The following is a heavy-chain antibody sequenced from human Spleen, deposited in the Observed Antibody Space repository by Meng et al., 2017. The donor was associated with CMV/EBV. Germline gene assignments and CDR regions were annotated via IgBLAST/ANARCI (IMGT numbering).Heavy chain of an antibody. V-gene: IGHV3-53*01. CDR1: TFTASSNY. CDR3: AKDRLRFYY. CDR2: IFSGGNT. Sequence: GGSLRLSCAASTFTASSNYMSWVRQAPGKGLEWVSIIFSGGNTYYADSVKGRFTISRDDSRNTLYLQMNSLRAGDTAVYYCAKDRLRFYYWGQGTLVTVSS. D-gene: IGHD3-10*01. J-gene: IGHJ4*02.